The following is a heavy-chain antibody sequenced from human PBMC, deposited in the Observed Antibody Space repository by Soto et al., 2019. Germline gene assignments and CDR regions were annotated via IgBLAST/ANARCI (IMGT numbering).Heavy chain of an antibody. CDR1: SVSISSSS. CDR3: AREDYYDSSGYYYDRY. J-gene: IGHJ4*02. Sequence: SETLSLTCTICSVSISSSSWSWIRQPPGKGLEWIGYIYYSGSTNYNPSLKSRVTISVDTSKNQFSLKLSSVTAADTAVYYCAREDYYDSSGYYYDRYWGQGTLVTVS. V-gene: IGHV4-59*01. D-gene: IGHD3-22*01. CDR2: IYYSGST.